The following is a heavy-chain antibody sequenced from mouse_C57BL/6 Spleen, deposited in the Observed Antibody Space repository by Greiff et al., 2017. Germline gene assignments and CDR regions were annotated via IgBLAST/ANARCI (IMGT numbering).Heavy chain of an antibody. V-gene: IGHV2-5*01. CDR2: IWRGGST. D-gene: IGHD3-2*01. Sequence: VMLVESGPGLVQPSQSLSITCTVSGFSLTSYGVHWVRQSPGKGLEWLGVIWRGGSTDYNAAFMSSLSITKDNSKSQVFFKMNSLQADDTAIYYCAKSASDSSRGFAYWGQGTLVTVSA. CDR3: AKSASDSSRGFAY. J-gene: IGHJ3*01. CDR1: GFSLTSYG.